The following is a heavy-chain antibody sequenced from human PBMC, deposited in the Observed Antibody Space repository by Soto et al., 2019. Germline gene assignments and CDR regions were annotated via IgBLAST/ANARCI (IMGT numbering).Heavy chain of an antibody. CDR1: GFTFSDHY. Sequence: EVQLVESGGGLVQPGGSLRLSCAASGFTFSDHYMDWVRQAPGKGLEWVGRSKNKADSYTTEYAASVKGRFTFCRDGSKNSLFRQMDSLITEATAVSDGTVWGSGNDFGAAWGRGIMVTVSS. CDR2: SKNKADSYTT. V-gene: IGHV3-72*01. CDR3: TVWGSGNDFGAA. J-gene: IGHJ4*02. D-gene: IGHD3-10*01.